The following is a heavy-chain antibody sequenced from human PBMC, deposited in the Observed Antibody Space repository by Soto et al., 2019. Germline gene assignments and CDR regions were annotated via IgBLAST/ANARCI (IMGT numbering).Heavy chain of an antibody. V-gene: IGHV3-30*18. CDR2: ISYDGSNK. Sequence: GGSLRLSCAASGFTFSSYGMHWVRQAPGKGLEWVAVISYDGSNKYYADSVKGRFTISRDNSKNTLYLQMNSLRAEDTAVYYCAKVDIPGLFAVYDAFDIWGQGTMVTVSS. CDR3: AKVDIPGLFAVYDAFDI. CDR1: GFTFSSYG. D-gene: IGHD2-21*01. J-gene: IGHJ3*02.